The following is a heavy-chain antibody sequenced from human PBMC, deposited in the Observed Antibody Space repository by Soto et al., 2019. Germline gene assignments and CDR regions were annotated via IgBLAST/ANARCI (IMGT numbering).Heavy chain of an antibody. J-gene: IGHJ3*02. D-gene: IGHD1-7*01. CDR1: GFSFTNYV. V-gene: IGHV3-23*01. CDR3: VRSAITATTSLGSFDI. Sequence: EVQLLESGGGLVQPGGSLRLACAASGFSFTNYVMNWVRQTPGKGLELVSTISGSGERTYYTDSLKGRFTISRDDSKCALFLQMNSPRADDTAVYYCVRSAITATTSLGSFDIWCQGTMVTVSS. CDR2: ISGSGERT.